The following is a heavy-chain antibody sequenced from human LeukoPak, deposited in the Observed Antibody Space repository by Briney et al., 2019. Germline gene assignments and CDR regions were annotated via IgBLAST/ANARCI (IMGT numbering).Heavy chain of an antibody. J-gene: IGHJ4*02. CDR3: ARAIIVVVPAAMGY. CDR2: INPNSGGT. Sequence: ASVKVSCKASGYTFTGYYMHWVRQAPGQGLEWMGWINPNSGGTNSAQKFQGRVTMTRDTSISTAYMELSRLRSDDTAVYYCARAIIVVVPAAMGYWGQGTLVTVSS. V-gene: IGHV1-2*02. D-gene: IGHD2-2*01. CDR1: GYTFTGYY.